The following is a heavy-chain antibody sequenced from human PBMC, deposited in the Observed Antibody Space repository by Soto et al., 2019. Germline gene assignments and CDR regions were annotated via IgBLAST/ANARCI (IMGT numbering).Heavy chain of an antibody. CDR1: GFTFSSYA. CDR2: ISGSGGST. D-gene: IGHD4-17*01. J-gene: IGHJ1*01. V-gene: IGHV3-23*01. Sequence: SLCLACASFGFTFSSYALSWVRQAPVKGLEWVSAISGSGGSTYYADSVKGRVTISRDNSKNTLCLQMNSLRAEDTAVYYCAKLSWTPFRVTTLRYYQHWAQSTLLTASS. CDR3: AKLSWTPFRVTTLRYYQH.